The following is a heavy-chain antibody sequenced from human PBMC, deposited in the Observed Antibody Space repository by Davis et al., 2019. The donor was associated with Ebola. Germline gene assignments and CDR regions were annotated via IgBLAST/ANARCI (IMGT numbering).Heavy chain of an antibody. V-gene: IGHV3-23*01. D-gene: IGHD2-8*01. CDR1: GFTFSSYA. Sequence: GGSLRLSCAASGFTFSSYAMSWVRQAPGKGLEWVSAISGSGGSTYCADSVKGRFTISRDNSKNTLYLQMNSLRAEDTAVYYCAKANGGNYYYGMDVWGQGTTVTVSS. J-gene: IGHJ6*02. CDR2: ISGSGGST. CDR3: AKANGGNYYYGMDV.